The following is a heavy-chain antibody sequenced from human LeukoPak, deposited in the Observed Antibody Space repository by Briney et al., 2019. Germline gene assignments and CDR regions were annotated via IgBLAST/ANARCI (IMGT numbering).Heavy chain of an antibody. J-gene: IGHJ4*02. Sequence: ASVKVSCKASGYTFTSYDINWVRQATGQGLEWMGWMNPNSGNTGYAQKFQGRVTMTRNTSISTAYMELSSLRSEDTAVYYCARDDPSYYYDSSGYPDYWGQGTLVTVSS. D-gene: IGHD3-22*01. CDR3: ARDDPSYYYDSSGYPDY. CDR2: MNPNSGNT. CDR1: GYTFTSYD. V-gene: IGHV1-8*01.